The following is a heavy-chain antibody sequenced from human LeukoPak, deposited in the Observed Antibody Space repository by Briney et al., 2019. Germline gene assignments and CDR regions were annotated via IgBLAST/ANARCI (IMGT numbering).Heavy chain of an antibody. CDR1: GFTFSSYW. D-gene: IGHD3-9*01. V-gene: IGHV3-74*01. CDR2: IQTDGSGT. CDR3: ARDQSHALNV. J-gene: IGHJ6*02. Sequence: GGSLRLSCVAPGFTFSSYWMHWVRQAPGKGLVWVSRIQTDGSGTIYADSVKGRFTISRDNAKNTLYLQMNSLRVEDTAVYYCARDQSHALNVWGQGTTVTVSS.